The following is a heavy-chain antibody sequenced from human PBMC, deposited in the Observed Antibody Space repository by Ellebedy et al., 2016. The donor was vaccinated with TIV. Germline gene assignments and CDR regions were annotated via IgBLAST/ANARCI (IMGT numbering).Heavy chain of an antibody. Sequence: GESLKISXAASGFTFSSYGMHWVRQAPGKGLEWVAVISYDGSNKYYADSVKGRFTISRDNSKNTLYLQMNSLRAEDTAVYYCAKGVDTAMVTWFDPWGQGTLVTVSS. CDR2: ISYDGSNK. V-gene: IGHV3-30*18. J-gene: IGHJ5*02. CDR1: GFTFSSYG. CDR3: AKGVDTAMVTWFDP. D-gene: IGHD5-18*01.